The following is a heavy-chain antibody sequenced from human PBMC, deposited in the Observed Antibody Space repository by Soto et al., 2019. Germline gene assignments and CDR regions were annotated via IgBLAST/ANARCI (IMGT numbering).Heavy chain of an antibody. CDR1: GDSVTSGDYY. D-gene: IGHD6-13*01. CDR2: IYYSGNT. CDR3: ARVDSSSWVYYYYGMDV. V-gene: IGHV4-61*08. Sequence: SETLSLTCTVSGDSVTSGDYYWSWIRQPPGKGLEWIGYIYYSGNTNYSPSLKSRVAISLDTSHNQFSLKLSSVTAADTAVYFCARVDSSSWVYYYYGMDVWGQGTTVT. J-gene: IGHJ6*02.